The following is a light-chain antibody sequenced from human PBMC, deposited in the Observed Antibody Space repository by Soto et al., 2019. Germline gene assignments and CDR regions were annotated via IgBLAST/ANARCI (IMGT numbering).Light chain of an antibody. CDR2: DAS. CDR1: QSIRTY. J-gene: IGKJ2*01. CDR3: HQSYITPNT. V-gene: IGKV1-39*01. Sequence: DIQMTQSPSSLSASVGDRVTITCRASQSIRTYLNWYQQKPGRAPKFLIYDASNLQSGVPSRFSGRGSGTDFTLTIIGLQHEDFATYYCHQSYITPNTFGQGTKLEIK.